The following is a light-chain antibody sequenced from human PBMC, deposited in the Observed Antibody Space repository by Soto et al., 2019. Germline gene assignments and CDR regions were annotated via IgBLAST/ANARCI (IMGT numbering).Light chain of an antibody. CDR2: DAS. CDR3: QQRSNWASLT. Sequence: EIVWTQAPARQSLSPGGRATLSNRASQSVSSYLAWYQQKPGQAPRLLIYDASNRATGIPARFSGSGSGTDFTLTIRSLEAEDFGDYYCQQRSNWASLTLGGGTKVDIK. J-gene: IGKJ4*01. CDR1: QSVSSY. V-gene: IGKV3-11*01.